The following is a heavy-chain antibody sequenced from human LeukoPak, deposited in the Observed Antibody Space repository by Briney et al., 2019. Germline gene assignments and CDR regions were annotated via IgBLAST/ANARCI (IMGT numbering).Heavy chain of an antibody. CDR1: GGTFSSYA. J-gene: IGHJ4*02. Sequence: SVKVSCKASGGTFSSYAISWVRQAPGQGLEWMGGINPIFGTANYAQKFQGRVTITTDESTSTAYMELSSLRSEDTAVYYCARVRIEARNYFDYWGQGTLVTVSS. CDR3: ARVRIEARNYFDY. V-gene: IGHV1-69*05. D-gene: IGHD6-6*01. CDR2: INPIFGTA.